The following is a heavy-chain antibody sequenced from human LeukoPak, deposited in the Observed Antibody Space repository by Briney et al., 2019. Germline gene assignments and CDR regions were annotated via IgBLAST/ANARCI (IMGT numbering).Heavy chain of an antibody. Sequence: SETLSLTCAVYGGSFSGYYWSWIRQPPGKGLEWIGEINHSGSTNYNPSLKSRVTISVDTSKNQFSLKLSSVTAADTAVYYCARGVSPYSSSWFEHYYYMDVWGKGTTVTVSS. CDR3: ARGVSPYSSSWFEHYYYMDV. D-gene: IGHD6-13*01. CDR1: GGSFSGYY. CDR2: INHSGST. V-gene: IGHV4-34*01. J-gene: IGHJ6*03.